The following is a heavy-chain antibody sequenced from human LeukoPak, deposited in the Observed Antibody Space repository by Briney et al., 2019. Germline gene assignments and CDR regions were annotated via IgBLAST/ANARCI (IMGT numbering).Heavy chain of an antibody. CDR1: GGSISSSGYY. CDR2: IHYSGST. Sequence: SETLSLTCTVSGGSISSSGYYWGWIRPPPGKGLEGIVSIHYSGSTYHNPSLKSRVTISVDTPKNQFSLKLSSVTVADTAVYYCARQSGPVDYWGQGTLVTVSS. CDR3: ARQSGPVDY. V-gene: IGHV4-39*01. J-gene: IGHJ4*02.